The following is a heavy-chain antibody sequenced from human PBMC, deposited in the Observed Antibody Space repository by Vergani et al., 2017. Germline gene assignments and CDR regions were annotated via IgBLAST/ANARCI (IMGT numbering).Heavy chain of an antibody. CDR1: GFTFSSYW. D-gene: IGHD3-3*01. CDR3: ARDYYEVITIFGVVTPRYYYMDV. V-gene: IGHV3-7*03. Sequence: EVQLVESGGGLVQPGGSLRLSCAASGFTFSSYWMSWVRQAPGKGLEWVANIKQDGSEKYYVDSVKGRFTISRDNAKNSLYLQMNSLRAADTAVYYCARDYYEVITIFGVVTPRYYYMDVWGKGTTVTVSS. CDR2: IKQDGSEK. J-gene: IGHJ6*03.